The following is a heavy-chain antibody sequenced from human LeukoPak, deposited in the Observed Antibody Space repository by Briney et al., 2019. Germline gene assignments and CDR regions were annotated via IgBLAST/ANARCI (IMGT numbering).Heavy chain of an antibody. CDR3: ARDRYSGYVYYYYYYMDV. V-gene: IGHV3-20*04. Sequence: GGTLRLSCAASGFTFSSYGMSWVRQAPGKGLEWVSGINWNGGSTGYADSVKGRFTISRDNAKNSLYLQMNSLRAEDTALYYCARDRYSGYVYYYYYYMDVWGKGTTVTVSS. CDR1: GFTFSSYG. CDR2: INWNGGST. J-gene: IGHJ6*03. D-gene: IGHD5-12*01.